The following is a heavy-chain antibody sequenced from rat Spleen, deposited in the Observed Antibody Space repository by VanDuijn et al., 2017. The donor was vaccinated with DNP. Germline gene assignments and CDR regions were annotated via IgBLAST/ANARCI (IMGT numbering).Heavy chain of an antibody. CDR1: GSSIISNY. J-gene: IGHJ2*01. Sequence: EVQLQESGPGLVKPSQSLSLTCSVTGSSIISNYWAWIRKFPGNKMEWTGYISYSGSTSYNPSLKSRISITRDTSKNQFFLQLNSVTTEDTATYYCATQGGYVYYGLPFDYWGQGVMVTVSS. D-gene: IGHD1-6*01. CDR2: ISYSGST. V-gene: IGHV3-1*01. CDR3: ATQGGYVYYGLPFDY.